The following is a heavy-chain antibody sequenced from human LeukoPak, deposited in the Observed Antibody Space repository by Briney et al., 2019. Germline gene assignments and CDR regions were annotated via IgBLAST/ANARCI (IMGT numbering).Heavy chain of an antibody. Sequence: PGRSLRLSCAASGFTFDDYAMHWVRQAPGKGLEWVSGISWNSGSIGYADSVKGRFTISRDNAKNSLYLQMNSLRAEDTAVYYCARVENFWSGYQNLDYWGQGTLVTVSS. CDR1: GFTFDDYA. D-gene: IGHD3-3*01. V-gene: IGHV3-9*01. CDR2: ISWNSGSI. J-gene: IGHJ4*02. CDR3: ARVENFWSGYQNLDY.